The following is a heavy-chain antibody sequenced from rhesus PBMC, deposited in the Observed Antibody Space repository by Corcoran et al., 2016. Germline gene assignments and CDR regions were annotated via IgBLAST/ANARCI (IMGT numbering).Heavy chain of an antibody. V-gene: IGHV4-65*01. Sequence: QVQLQESGPGLVKPSETLSLTCAVPGGFGRRSNLWSWIRQPPGKGLEWIGYISGSSGSTYYNPSLKSRVTISTDTSKNQFSLKLSSVTAADTAVYYCARDRGGLVSFDYWGQGVLVTVSS. CDR1: GGFGRRSNL. J-gene: IGHJ4*01. D-gene: IGHD3-3*01. CDR3: ARDRGGLVSFDY. CDR2: ISGSSGST.